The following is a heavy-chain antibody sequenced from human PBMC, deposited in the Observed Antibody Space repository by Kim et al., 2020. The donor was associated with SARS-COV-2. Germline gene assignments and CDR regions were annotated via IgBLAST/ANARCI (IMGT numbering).Heavy chain of an antibody. V-gene: IGHV3-30-3*01. CDR1: GFTFSSYA. CDR2: ISYDGSNK. J-gene: IGHJ3*02. CDR3: AGEIYASRDPDAFDI. D-gene: IGHD5-12*01. Sequence: GGSLRLSCAASGFTFSSYAMHWVRQAPGKGLEWVAVISYDGSNKYSADSVKGRFTISRDNSKNTLYLQMHSLRGEYTALYYCAGEIYASRDPDAFDIWGQGTMVPVST.